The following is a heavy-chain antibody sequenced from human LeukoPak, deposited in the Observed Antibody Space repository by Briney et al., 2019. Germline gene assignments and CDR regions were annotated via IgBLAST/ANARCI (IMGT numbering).Heavy chain of an antibody. Sequence: PGGSLRLSCAASGFTFRSYGMHWVRQAPGKGLEWVAVISYDGSNKYYAESVKGRFTIPRDNSKNTLYLQMNSLRAEDTAVYYCAKDTISSSWYIYYYGMDVWGQGTTVTVSS. CDR2: ISYDGSNK. V-gene: IGHV3-30*18. CDR3: AKDTISSSWYIYYYGMDV. CDR1: GFTFRSYG. D-gene: IGHD6-13*01. J-gene: IGHJ6*02.